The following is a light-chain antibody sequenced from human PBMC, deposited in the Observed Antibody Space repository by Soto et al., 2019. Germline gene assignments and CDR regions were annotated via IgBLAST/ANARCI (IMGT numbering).Light chain of an antibody. CDR1: SSDISIYNY. CDR3: CSYTSSTNYV. V-gene: IGLV2-14*01. Sequence: QSALTQPASVSGSPGQSITISCTGTSSDISIYNYVSWYQQHPGKAPKLIIYEVSNRPSGISNRFSGAKSGNTASLTISGPQVEDEADYYCCSYTSSTNYVFGDGTKVTVL. CDR2: EVS. J-gene: IGLJ1*01.